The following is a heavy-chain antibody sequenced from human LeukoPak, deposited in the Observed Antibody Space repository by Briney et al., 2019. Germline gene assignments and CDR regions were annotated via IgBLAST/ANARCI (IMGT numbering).Heavy chain of an antibody. CDR3: ARGDHVRIYAESAFDI. CDR2: INPSGGST. J-gene: IGHJ3*02. Sequence: ASVKVSCKASGYTFTSYFMHWVRQAPGQGLEWMGIINPSGGSTNYAQKFQGRVTMTRDTSTSTVYMELSRLRSEDTAVYYCARGDHVRIYAESAFDIWGQGTKVTVSS. D-gene: IGHD3-3*01. CDR1: GYTFTSYF. V-gene: IGHV1-46*01.